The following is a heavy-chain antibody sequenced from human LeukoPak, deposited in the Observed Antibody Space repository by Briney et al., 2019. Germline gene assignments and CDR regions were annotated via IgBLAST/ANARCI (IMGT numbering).Heavy chain of an antibody. J-gene: IGHJ4*02. D-gene: IGHD5-18*01. CDR1: GFTFSAFG. CDR2: IRYDGSNK. CDR3: AKDRRGYSYGYADY. V-gene: IGHV3-30*02. Sequence: GGSLRLSCAASGFTFSAFGMHWVRQAPGKGLEWVAFIRYDGSNKYYADSVKGRFTISRDNSKNTLYLQMNSLRAEDTAVYYCAKDRRGYSYGYADYWGQGTLVTVSS.